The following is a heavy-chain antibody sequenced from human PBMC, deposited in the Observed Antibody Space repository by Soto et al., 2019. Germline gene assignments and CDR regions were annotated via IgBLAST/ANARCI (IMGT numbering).Heavy chain of an antibody. CDR3: ARDERGYNYVSDYGLDV. CDR1: GGTFNSHT. J-gene: IGHJ6*02. V-gene: IGHV1-69*08. Sequence: QVQLVQSGAELKKPGSSVKVSCEASGGTFNSHTIIAWVRQAPGQGPEWMGRIIPTLDIVDYTQKFQDRLTITADRPTNTSFMELRGLVSEDTAVYYCARDERGYNYVSDYGLDVWGQGTTVIVS. CDR2: IIPTLDIV. D-gene: IGHD5-18*01.